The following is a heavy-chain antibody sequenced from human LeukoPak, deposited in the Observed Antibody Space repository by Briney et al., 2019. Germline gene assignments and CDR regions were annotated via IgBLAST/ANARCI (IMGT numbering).Heavy chain of an antibody. CDR3: AKGDCSSTSCHFDY. CDR1: GFTFDDYA. Sequence: AGGSLRLSCAASGFTFDDYAMHWVRQAPGKCLEWVSLISWDGGSTYYADSVKGRFTISRDNSKNSLYLQMNSLRAEDTALYYCAKGDCSSTSCHFDYWGQGTLVTVSS. J-gene: IGHJ4*02. CDR2: ISWDGGST. V-gene: IGHV3-43D*04. D-gene: IGHD2-2*01.